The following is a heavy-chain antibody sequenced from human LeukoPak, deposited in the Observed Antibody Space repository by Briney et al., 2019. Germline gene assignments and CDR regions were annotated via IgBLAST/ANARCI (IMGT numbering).Heavy chain of an antibody. CDR3: AKDTLYYDSSGENDY. J-gene: IGHJ4*02. CDR2: ISYDGSNK. Sequence: GGSLRLSCAASGFTFSSYGMHWVRQAPGKGLEWVAVISYDGSNKYYADSVKGRFTISRDNSKNTLYLQMNSLRAEDTAVYYCAKDTLYYDSSGENDYWGQGTLVTVSS. V-gene: IGHV3-30*18. D-gene: IGHD3-22*01. CDR1: GFTFSSYG.